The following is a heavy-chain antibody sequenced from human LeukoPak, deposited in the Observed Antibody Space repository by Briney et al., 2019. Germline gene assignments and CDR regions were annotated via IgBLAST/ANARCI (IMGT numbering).Heavy chain of an antibody. J-gene: IGHJ5*02. Sequence: SQTLSLTCAVSGGSISSGGYSWSWIRQPPGKGLEWIGYIYHSGRAYYNPSLKSRVTISVDTSKNQFSLKLSSVTAADTAVYYCARTRGGYCSSTSCYTPNWFDPWGQGTLVTVSS. CDR3: ARTRGGYCSSTSCYTPNWFDP. CDR1: GGSISSGGYS. V-gene: IGHV4-30-2*01. D-gene: IGHD2-2*02. CDR2: IYHSGRA.